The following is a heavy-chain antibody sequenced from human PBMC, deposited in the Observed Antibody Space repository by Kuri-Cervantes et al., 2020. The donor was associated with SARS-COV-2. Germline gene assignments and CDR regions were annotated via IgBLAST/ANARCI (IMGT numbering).Heavy chain of an antibody. CDR1: GFTFSSYW. CDR3: ARDFPVYSNYPYYYYYMDV. Sequence: GESLKISCAASGFTFSSYWMSWVRQAPGKGLEWVANIKQDGSEKYYVDSVKGRFTISRDNAKNSLYLQMNSLRAEDTAVYYCARDFPVYSNYPYYYYYMDVWGKGTTVTVSS. D-gene: IGHD4-11*01. V-gene: IGHV3-7*01. J-gene: IGHJ6*03. CDR2: IKQDGSEK.